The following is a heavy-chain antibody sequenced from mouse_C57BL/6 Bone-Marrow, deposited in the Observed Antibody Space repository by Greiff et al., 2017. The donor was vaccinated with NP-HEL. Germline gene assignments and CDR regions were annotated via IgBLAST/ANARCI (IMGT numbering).Heavy chain of an antibody. J-gene: IGHJ2*01. V-gene: IGHV1-61*01. CDR3: ARNGIYLSLFDD. Sequence: QVQLQQPGAELVRPGSSVKLSCKTSGYTFTTYWLDWLRQRPGQGLEWIGNIFPSDGDTHYNQKFKDKATLTVDKSSSTAYIQLTSLTSEDSAVYYCARNGIYLSLFDDWGHGTTRTVSS. D-gene: IGHD2-1*01. CDR1: GYTFTTYW. CDR2: IFPSDGDT.